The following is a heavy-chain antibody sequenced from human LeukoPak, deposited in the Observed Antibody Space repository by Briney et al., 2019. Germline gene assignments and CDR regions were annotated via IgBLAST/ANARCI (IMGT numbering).Heavy chain of an antibody. Sequence: SVKVSCKASGGTFSSYAISWVRQAPGQGLEWMGSIIPIFGTANYAQKFQGRVTITTDESTSTAYMELSSLRSEDTAVYYCASDHDYRAFDYWGQGTLVTVSS. CDR1: GGTFSSYA. CDR2: IIPIFGTA. J-gene: IGHJ4*02. V-gene: IGHV1-69*05. D-gene: IGHD4-11*01. CDR3: ASDHDYRAFDY.